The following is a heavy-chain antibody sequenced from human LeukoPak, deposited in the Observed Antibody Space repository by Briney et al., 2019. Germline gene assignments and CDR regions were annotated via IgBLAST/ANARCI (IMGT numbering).Heavy chain of an antibody. CDR2: IRSRAYGGTT. CDR1: GFTFGDYA. V-gene: IGHV3-49*03. D-gene: IGHD3-10*01. CDR3: TRVRFGELFSDY. Sequence: PGGSLRLSCTASGFTFGDYAMSWFRQAPGKGLEGVGFIRSRAYGGTTEYAASVKGRFTISRDDSKSIAHLQMNSLKTEDTAVYYCTRVRFGELFSDYWGQGTLVTVSS. J-gene: IGHJ4*02.